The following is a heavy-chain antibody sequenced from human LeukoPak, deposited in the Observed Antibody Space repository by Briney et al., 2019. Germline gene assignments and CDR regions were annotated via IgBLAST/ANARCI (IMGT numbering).Heavy chain of an antibody. J-gene: IGHJ4*02. D-gene: IGHD2-21*01. CDR1: GFTFSSYA. CDR2: ISYDGSNR. CDR3: ARDTSRIFDY. Sequence: GGSLRLSCAASGFTFSSYAMHWVRQAPGKGLEWVAVISYDGSNRYYADSVKGRFTISRDNSKNTLYLQMNSLRAEVTAVYYCARDTSRIFDYWGQGTLVTVSS. V-gene: IGHV3-30-3*01.